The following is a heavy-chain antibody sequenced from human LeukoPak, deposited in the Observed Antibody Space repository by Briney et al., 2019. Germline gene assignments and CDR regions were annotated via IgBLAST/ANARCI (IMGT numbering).Heavy chain of an antibody. D-gene: IGHD1-26*01. CDR3: ANSGSYMDPYYFDY. CDR2: IYYGGST. J-gene: IGHJ4*02. V-gene: IGHV4-59*01. Sequence: SETLSLTCTVSGGSISSYYRSWIRQPPGKGLEWIGYIYYGGSTNYNPSLKSRVTISVDTSKNQFSLKLSSVTAADTAVYYCANSGSYMDPYYFDYWGQGTLVTVSS. CDR1: GGSISSYY.